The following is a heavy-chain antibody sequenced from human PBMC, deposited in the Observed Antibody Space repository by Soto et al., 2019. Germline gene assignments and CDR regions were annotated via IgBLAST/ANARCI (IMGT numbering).Heavy chain of an antibody. D-gene: IGHD6-19*01. J-gene: IGHJ4*02. CDR3: ARGPSGWFGYDY. CDR1: GFTLSSSW. CDR2: INSGASTT. V-gene: IGHV3-74*01. Sequence: EVQLVESGGGLVQPGGSLRLSCAASGFTLSSSWMHWVRQAPGKGLVWVSRINSGASTTNYADSVKGRFTISRDNAKNTLYLQMDSLTAEDTAVYYCARGPSGWFGYDYWGQGTLVTVSS.